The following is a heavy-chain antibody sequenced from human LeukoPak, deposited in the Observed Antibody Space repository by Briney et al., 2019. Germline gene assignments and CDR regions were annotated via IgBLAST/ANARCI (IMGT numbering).Heavy chain of an antibody. CDR3: AREDGLPNWFDP. CDR2: IYHSGST. J-gene: IGHJ5*02. Sequence: SETLSLTCTVSGYSISSGYYWGWIRQPPGKGLEWIGSIYHSGSTYYNPSLKSRVTISVDTSKNQFSLKLSSVTAADTAVYYCAREDGLPNWFDPWGQGTLVTVSS. CDR1: GYSISSGYY. V-gene: IGHV4-38-2*02.